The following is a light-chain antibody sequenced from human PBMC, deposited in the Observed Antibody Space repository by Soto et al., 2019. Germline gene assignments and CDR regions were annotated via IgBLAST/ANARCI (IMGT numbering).Light chain of an antibody. Sequence: EIVLTQSPGTLSLSPGERATLSCRASQSVSSSYLAWYQQKPGQAPRLLIYGASSRATGIPDRFSGSGSGTDFTLIISRLEPEDFAVDYCQQYGSSLRTFGQGTKVEIK. CDR3: QQYGSSLRT. V-gene: IGKV3-20*01. J-gene: IGKJ1*01. CDR1: QSVSSSY. CDR2: GAS.